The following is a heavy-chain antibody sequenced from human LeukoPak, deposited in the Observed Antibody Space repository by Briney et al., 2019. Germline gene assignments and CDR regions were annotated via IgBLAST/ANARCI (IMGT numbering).Heavy chain of an antibody. J-gene: IGHJ6*02. CDR2: IKQDGSEK. CDR1: GFTFSSYW. CDR3: AREDGGYYLYYYYYYGMDV. V-gene: IGHV3-7*01. Sequence: GGSLRLSCAASGFTFSSYWMSWVRQAPGKGLEWVANIKQDGSEKYYVDSVKGRFTISRDNAKNSLYLQMNSLRAEDTAVYYCAREDGGYYLYYYYYYGMDVWGQGTTVTASS. D-gene: IGHD3-22*01.